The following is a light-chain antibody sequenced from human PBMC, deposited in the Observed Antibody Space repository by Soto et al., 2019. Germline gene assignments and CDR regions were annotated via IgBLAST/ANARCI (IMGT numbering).Light chain of an antibody. CDR3: QSYDPTLRTSL. J-gene: IGLJ2*01. V-gene: IGLV2-11*01. Sequence: QSALTQPRSVSGSPGQSVTISCTGTSNDVGAYNYVFWYQHHPGKAPKLLIHSNNNRPSGVPDRFSGSKSGTSASLAIAGLQADDEADYYCQSYDPTLRTSLFGGGTQLTVL. CDR1: SNDVGAYNY. CDR2: SNN.